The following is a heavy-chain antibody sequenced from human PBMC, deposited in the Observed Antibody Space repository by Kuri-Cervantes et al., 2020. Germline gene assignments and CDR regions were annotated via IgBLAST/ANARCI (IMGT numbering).Heavy chain of an antibody. D-gene: IGHD6-13*01. J-gene: IGHJ4*02. CDR3: ARVLKSSSRYYFDY. CDR1: GFTVSGNY. V-gene: IGHV3-66*01. Sequence: GGSLRLSCAASGFTVSGNYMSWVRQAPGKGLEWVSLIYSGGTTYYADSVKGRFTISRDNAKNSLYLQMNSLRAEDTAVYYCARVLKSSSRYYFDYWGQGNLVTVSS. CDR2: IYSGGTT.